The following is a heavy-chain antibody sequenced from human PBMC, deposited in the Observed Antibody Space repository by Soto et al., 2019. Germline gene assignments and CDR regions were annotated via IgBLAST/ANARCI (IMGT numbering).Heavy chain of an antibody. CDR2: ISSSSSYI. CDR1: GFTFSSYS. CDR3: ARDPYSSSPSYPY. Sequence: GGSLRLSCAASGFTFSSYSMNWVRQAPGKGLEWASSISSSSSYIYYADSVKGRFTISRGNAKSSLYLQMNSLRAEDTAVYYCARDPYSSSPSYPYWGQRTLVTVSS. J-gene: IGHJ4*02. D-gene: IGHD6-6*01. V-gene: IGHV3-21*01.